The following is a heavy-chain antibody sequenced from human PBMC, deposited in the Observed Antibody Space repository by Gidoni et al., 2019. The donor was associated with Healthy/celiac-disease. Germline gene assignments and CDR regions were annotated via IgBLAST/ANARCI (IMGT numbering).Heavy chain of an antibody. CDR2: IYSGGST. CDR3: ARGSIAAAGYYYYYGMDV. V-gene: IGHV3-66*02. Sequence: EVQLVESGGGLVQPGGSLRLSCAASGFTVSSNYMSWVRQAPGKGLEGGSVIYSGGSTYYADSVKGRFTISRDNSKNTLYLQMNSLRAEDTAVYYCARGSIAAAGYYYYYGMDVWGQGTTDTVSS. J-gene: IGHJ6*02. CDR1: GFTVSSNY. D-gene: IGHD6-13*01.